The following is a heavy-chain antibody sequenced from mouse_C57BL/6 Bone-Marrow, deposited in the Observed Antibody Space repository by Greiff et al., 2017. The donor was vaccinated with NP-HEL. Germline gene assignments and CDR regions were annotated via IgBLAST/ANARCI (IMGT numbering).Heavy chain of an antibody. J-gene: IGHJ2*01. CDR2: INPSSGYT. V-gene: IGHV1-7*01. Sequence: VQGVESGAELAKPGASVKLSCKASGYTFTSYWMHWVKQRPGQGLEWIGYINPSSGYTKYNQKFKDKATLTADKSSSTAYMQLSSLTYEDSAVYYCALLRFFFDYWGQGTTLTVSS. D-gene: IGHD1-1*01. CDR1: GYTFTSYW. CDR3: ALLRFFFDY.